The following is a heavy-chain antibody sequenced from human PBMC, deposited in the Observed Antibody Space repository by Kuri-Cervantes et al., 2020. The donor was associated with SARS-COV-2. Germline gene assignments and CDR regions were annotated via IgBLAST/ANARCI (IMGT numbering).Heavy chain of an antibody. CDR2: IIPIFGTA. J-gene: IGHJ6*03. Sequence: SVKVSCKASGYTFTGYYMRWARQAPGQGLEWMGGIIPIFGTANYAQKFQGRVTITADESTSTAYMELSSLRSEDTAVYYCARGGWRRSYDSSGYHYYYMDVWGKGTTVTVSS. D-gene: IGHD3-22*01. V-gene: IGHV1-69*13. CDR1: GYTFTGYY. CDR3: ARGGWRRSYDSSGYHYYYMDV.